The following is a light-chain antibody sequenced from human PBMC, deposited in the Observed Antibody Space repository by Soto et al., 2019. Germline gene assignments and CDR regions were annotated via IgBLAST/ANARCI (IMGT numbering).Light chain of an antibody. CDR2: DVS. V-gene: IGLV2-14*01. CDR1: SSDVGGYNY. Sequence: QSVLTQPAAGSGSPGQSFTISCTGTSSDVGGYNYVSWYQQHPGKAPKLMIYDVSNRPSGVSNRFSGSKSGNTASLTISGLQAEDEADYYCSSYTSSNTRVVFGGGTKVTVL. CDR3: SSYTSSNTRVV. J-gene: IGLJ3*02.